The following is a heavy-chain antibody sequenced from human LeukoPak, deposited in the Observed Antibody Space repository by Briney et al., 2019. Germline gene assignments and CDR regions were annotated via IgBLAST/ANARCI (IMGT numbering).Heavy chain of an antibody. CDR1: GFTVSSNY. Sequence: GGSLRLSCAASGFTVSSNYMSWVRQAPGKGLEWVSLIYSGGDTYYADSVKGRFTISRDNSKNTLYLQMNSLRAEDTAVYYCARDNYYDTSAFDIWGQGTMVTVSS. CDR2: IYSGGDT. V-gene: IGHV3-53*01. CDR3: ARDNYYDTSAFDI. D-gene: IGHD3-22*01. J-gene: IGHJ3*02.